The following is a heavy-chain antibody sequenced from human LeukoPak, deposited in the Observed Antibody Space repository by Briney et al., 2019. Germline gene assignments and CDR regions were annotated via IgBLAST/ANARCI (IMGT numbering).Heavy chain of an antibody. D-gene: IGHD2-8*02. V-gene: IGHV3-11*03. CDR1: GFTFSDYY. CDR2: ISNTSDYT. Sequence: PGGSLRLSCVASGFTFSDYYMGWIRQAPGKGLEWVSYISNTSDYTNYADSVRGRFSISRDNAKNSLYLQVSSLRAEDTAVYYCARGHTVHRYWGQGTLVTVSS. J-gene: IGHJ4*02. CDR3: ARGHTVHRY.